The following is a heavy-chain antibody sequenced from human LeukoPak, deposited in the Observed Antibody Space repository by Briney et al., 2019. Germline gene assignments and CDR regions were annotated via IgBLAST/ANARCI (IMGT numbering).Heavy chain of an antibody. CDR3: ARPDNIAALRSNYYYYGMDV. D-gene: IGHD6-6*01. CDR2: VLPIFGTA. V-gene: IGHV1-69*13. J-gene: IGHJ6*02. Sequence: SVKVSCKASGGTVSSYVISWVRQAPGQGLEWMGGVLPIFGTAIYAQKWQGRVTITADESTSTAYMELSSLRSEDTAVYYCARPDNIAALRSNYYYYGMDVWGQGTTVTVSS. CDR1: GGTVSSYV.